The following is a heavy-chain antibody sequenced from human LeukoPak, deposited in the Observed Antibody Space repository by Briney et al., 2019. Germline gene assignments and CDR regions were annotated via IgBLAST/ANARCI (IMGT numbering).Heavy chain of an antibody. CDR2: IYSAATT. CDR3: ATDVSGMDV. V-gene: IGHV3-53*04. D-gene: IGHD2/OR15-2a*01. Sequence: GGALVLSCAASGFPVSSNYMGWVRRAPGKGLEWVSVIYSAATTSYADSVKRRFTISRHNSKNPLYLQMNSLRAEDTAVYYCATDVSGMDVWGQGTTVTVSS. CDR1: GFPVSSNY. J-gene: IGHJ6*02.